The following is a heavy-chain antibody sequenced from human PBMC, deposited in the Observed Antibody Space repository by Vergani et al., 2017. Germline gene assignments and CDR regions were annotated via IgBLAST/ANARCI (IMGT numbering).Heavy chain of an antibody. V-gene: IGHV3-66*02. CDR1: GFRVTTYY. CDR3: TRSECSGTTCYGHYFDL. J-gene: IGHJ4*01. CDR2: IKSDGRT. Sequence: VEVLESGGGLAQPGGSLRVSCSASGFRVTTYYMSWVRPAPGKGLEWVSVIKSDGRTSYAESVRGRFTISRDTSRNAVYLQMNILRVEDTGVYYCTRSECSGTTCYGHYFDLWGHGILVTVSS. D-gene: IGHD2-15*01.